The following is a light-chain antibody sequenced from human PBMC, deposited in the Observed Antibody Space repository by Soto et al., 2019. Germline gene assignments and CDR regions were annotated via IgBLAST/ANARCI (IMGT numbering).Light chain of an antibody. Sequence: EIVLTQSPGTLSLSPGERATLSCRASQSVSSSSLAWYQQKPGQAPRLLIYDASSRATGIPDRFSGSGSGTDFTLTISSLEPEDFSVYFCQQYGRSPRIFGGGTRVEIK. CDR3: QQYGRSPRI. V-gene: IGKV3-20*01. CDR2: DAS. J-gene: IGKJ4*01. CDR1: QSVSSSS.